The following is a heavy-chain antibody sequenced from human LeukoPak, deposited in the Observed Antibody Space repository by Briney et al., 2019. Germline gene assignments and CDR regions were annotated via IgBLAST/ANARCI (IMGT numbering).Heavy chain of an antibody. D-gene: IGHD6-13*01. V-gene: IGHV4-34*01. CDR3: ARGQGSSWPLDRGLYYFDY. Sequence: PSETLSLTCTVSGGSISSNYWSWIRQPPGKGLEWIGEINHSGSTNYNPSLKSRVTISVDTSKNQFSLKLSSVTAADTAVYYCARGQGSSWPLDRGLYYFDYWGQGTLVTVSS. CDR1: GGSISSNY. J-gene: IGHJ4*02. CDR2: INHSGST.